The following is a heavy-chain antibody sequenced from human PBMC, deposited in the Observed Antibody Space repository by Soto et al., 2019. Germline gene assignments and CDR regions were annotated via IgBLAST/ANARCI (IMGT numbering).Heavy chain of an antibody. V-gene: IGHV1-2*04. J-gene: IGHJ3*02. CDR2: INPNGGAT. D-gene: IGHD2-15*01. CDR3: ARVLPEDIEVVVAANYAFDI. CDR1: GYTFTDYY. Sequence: GASVKVSCKASGYTFTDYYMHWVRQAPGQGLEWMGWINPNGGATNYAQKFQGWVTMTRDKSTSTAYMELSSLRSEDTAVYYCARVLPEDIEVVVAANYAFDIWGQGTMVTVSS.